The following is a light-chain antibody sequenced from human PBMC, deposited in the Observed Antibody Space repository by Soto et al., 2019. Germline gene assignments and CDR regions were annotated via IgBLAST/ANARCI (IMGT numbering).Light chain of an antibody. V-gene: IGLV2-8*01. Sequence: QSALTQPPSASGSPGQSVTISCTGTSSDVGGYNYVSWYQQHPGKAPKLMIYEVIKRPSGVPDRFSGSKSGNTASLTVSGLQTEDEADYYCSSYADNNNLLFGGGTKVTVL. J-gene: IGLJ2*01. CDR1: SSDVGGYNY. CDR3: SSYADNNNLL. CDR2: EVI.